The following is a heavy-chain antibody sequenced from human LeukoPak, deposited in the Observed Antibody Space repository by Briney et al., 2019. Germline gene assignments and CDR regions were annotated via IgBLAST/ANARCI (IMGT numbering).Heavy chain of an antibody. Sequence: GGSLRLSXAASGFTFSSYAMSWVRQAPGKGLEWVSAISGSGGSTYYADSVKGRFTISRDNSKNTLYLQMNSLRAEDTAVYYCAKHPYYSSSYYYYYYMDVWGKGTTVTVSS. J-gene: IGHJ6*03. CDR1: GFTFSSYA. D-gene: IGHD6-13*01. CDR3: AKHPYYSSSYYYYYYMDV. V-gene: IGHV3-23*01. CDR2: ISGSGGST.